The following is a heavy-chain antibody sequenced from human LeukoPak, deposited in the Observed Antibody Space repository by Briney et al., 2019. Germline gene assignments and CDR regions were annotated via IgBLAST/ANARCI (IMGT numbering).Heavy chain of an antibody. J-gene: IGHJ4*02. V-gene: IGHV4-34*01. D-gene: IGHD2-2*01. Sequence: PSETLSLTCAVYGGSFSGYYWSWIRQPPGKGLEWIGEINHSGSTNYNPSLKSRVTISVDTSKNQFSLKLSSVTAADTAVYYCARVGLQDIVVVPVASYYFDYWGQGTLVTVSS. CDR1: GGSFSGYY. CDR3: ARVGLQDIVVVPVASYYFDY. CDR2: INHSGST.